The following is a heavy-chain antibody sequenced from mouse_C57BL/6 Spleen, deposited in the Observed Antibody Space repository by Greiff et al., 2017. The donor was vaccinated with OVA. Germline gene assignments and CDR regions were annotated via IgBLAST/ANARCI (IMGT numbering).Heavy chain of an antibody. J-gene: IGHJ2*01. CDR2: IDPSDSYT. V-gene: IGHV1-69*01. D-gene: IGHD2-2*01. Sequence: VQLQQPGAELVMPGASVKLSCKASGYTFTSYWMHWVKQRPGQGLEWIGEIDPSDSYTNYNQKFKGKSTLTVDKSSSTAYMQLSSLTSEDSAVYYCARGGVTTPFDYWGQGTTLTVSS. CDR1: GYTFTSYW. CDR3: ARGGVTTPFDY.